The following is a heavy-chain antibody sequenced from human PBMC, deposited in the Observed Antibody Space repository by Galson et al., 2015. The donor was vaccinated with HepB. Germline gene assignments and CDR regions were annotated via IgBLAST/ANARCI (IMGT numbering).Heavy chain of an antibody. CDR3: AREDYYDSSGYYVFT. Sequence: SVKVSCKASGGTFSSYTFSWVRQAPGQGLEWMGRIIPILGIANYAQKFQGRVTITADKSTSTAYMELSSLRSEDTAVYYCAREDYYDSSGYYVFTGGQGTLVTVSS. D-gene: IGHD3-22*01. CDR2: IIPILGIA. J-gene: IGHJ4*02. CDR1: GGTFSSYT. V-gene: IGHV1-69*04.